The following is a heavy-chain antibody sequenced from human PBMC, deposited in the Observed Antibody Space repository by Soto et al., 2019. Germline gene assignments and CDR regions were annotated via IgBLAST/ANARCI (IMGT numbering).Heavy chain of an antibody. D-gene: IGHD6-19*01. CDR2: LKQDGSEK. CDR3: ARVPSSGWYYFDY. J-gene: IGHJ4*02. Sequence: GGSLRLSCAASGFTFSSYWMSWVRQAPGKGLEWVANLKQDGSEKYYVDSGKGRFTISRDNAKNSLYLQMNSLRAEDTAVYCCARVPSSGWYYFDYWGQGTLVTVSS. CDR1: GFTFSSYW. V-gene: IGHV3-7*01.